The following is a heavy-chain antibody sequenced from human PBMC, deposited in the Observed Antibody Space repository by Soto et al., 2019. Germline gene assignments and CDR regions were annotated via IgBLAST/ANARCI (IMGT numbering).Heavy chain of an antibody. Sequence: GGSLRLSCAASGFTFSYYGMHWVRQSPGKGLEWVSVISGSVGSTYYADSVKGRFTITRDNSKNTLYLQMNSLRAEDTAVYYCAKAGGAAGTVDYFDYWGQGTLVTVSS. CDR1: GFTFSYYG. V-gene: IGHV3-23*01. CDR2: ISGSVGST. CDR3: AKAGGAAGTVDYFDY. D-gene: IGHD6-13*01. J-gene: IGHJ4*02.